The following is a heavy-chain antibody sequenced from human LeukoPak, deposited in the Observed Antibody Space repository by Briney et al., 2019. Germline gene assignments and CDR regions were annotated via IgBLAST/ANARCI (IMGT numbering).Heavy chain of an antibody. CDR1: GGSFSSYY. CDR2: VYYSGST. J-gene: IGHJ5*02. D-gene: IGHD3-10*01. CDR3: ARPIRSRDNNWFDP. V-gene: IGHV4-59*08. Sequence: SETLSLTCTVSGGSFSSYYWSWIRLPPGKGPEWIGYVYYSGSTNYNPSLKSRVTISVDTSANQFSLKLNSVTAADTAVYYCARPIRSRDNNWFDPWGQGTLVIVSS.